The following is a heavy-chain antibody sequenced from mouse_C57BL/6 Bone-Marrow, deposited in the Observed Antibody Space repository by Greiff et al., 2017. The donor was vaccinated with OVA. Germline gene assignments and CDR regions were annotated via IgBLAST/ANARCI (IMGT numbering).Heavy chain of an antibody. CDR1: GYAFSSSW. Sequence: VQRVESGPELVKPGASVKISCKASGYAFSSSWMNWVKQRPGKGLEWIGRIYPGDGDTNYNGKFKGKATLTADKSSSTAYIQLSGLTAEDSSVYFCGSLYRFDYWGQGTTLTVSS. J-gene: IGHJ2*01. CDR2: IYPGDGDT. V-gene: IGHV1-82*01. CDR3: GSLYRFDY. D-gene: IGHD2-12*01.